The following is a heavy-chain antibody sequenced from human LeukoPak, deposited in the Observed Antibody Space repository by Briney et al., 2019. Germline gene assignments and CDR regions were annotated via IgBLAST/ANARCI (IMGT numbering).Heavy chain of an antibody. CDR1: DYTFSSYG. Sequence: ASVKVSCKASDYTFSSYGIHWVRQAPGKGPEWMGWISAYNGNRDYALKFQGRVTMATDTSTNTAQMELRSLRSDDTAVYYCARGPSHYFGAGSAPKDFDYWGQGTLVIVYS. D-gene: IGHD3-10*01. V-gene: IGHV1-18*01. CDR2: ISAYNGNR. CDR3: ARGPSHYFGAGSAPKDFDY. J-gene: IGHJ4*02.